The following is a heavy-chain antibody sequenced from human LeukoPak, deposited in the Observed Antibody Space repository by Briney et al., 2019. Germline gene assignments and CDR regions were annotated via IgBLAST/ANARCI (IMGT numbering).Heavy chain of an antibody. CDR1: GFTFSSYS. CDR2: ISSSSSYI. CDR3: ASLRRTRDGYSYYFDY. D-gene: IGHD5-24*01. V-gene: IGHV3-21*01. Sequence: PGRSLRLSCAASGFTFSSYSMNWVRQAPGKGLEWVSSISSSSSYIYYADSVKGRFTISRDNAKNSLYLQMNSLRAEDTAVYYCASLRRTRDGYSYYFDYWGQGTLVTVSS. J-gene: IGHJ4*02.